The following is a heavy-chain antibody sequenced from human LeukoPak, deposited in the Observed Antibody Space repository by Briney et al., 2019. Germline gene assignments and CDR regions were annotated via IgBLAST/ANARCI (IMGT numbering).Heavy chain of an antibody. J-gene: IGHJ4*02. Sequence: GGSLRLSYAASGFTFSSYAIHWVRQAPGKGLEWVAVISYDGSNKYYADSVKGRFTISRDDSKNTLYLQMNSLRAEDTAVYYCARTRTDFVGYYFDYWGQGTLVTVSS. CDR2: ISYDGSNK. V-gene: IGHV3-30*04. D-gene: IGHD3/OR15-3a*01. CDR3: ARTRTDFVGYYFDY. CDR1: GFTFSSYA.